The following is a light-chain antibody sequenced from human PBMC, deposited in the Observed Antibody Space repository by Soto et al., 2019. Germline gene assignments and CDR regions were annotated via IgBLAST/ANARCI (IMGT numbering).Light chain of an antibody. V-gene: IGKV3-20*01. CDR2: GAS. CDR3: QQSGSSPLFT. CDR1: QSVSSSY. Sequence: EIVLTQSPGTLSLSPGERATLSCRASQSVSSSYLAWYQQKPGQAPRLLIYGASSRATGIPDGFSGSGSGTDFTITISGLEPEDLAVYYCQQSGSSPLFTFGPGTKVDIK. J-gene: IGKJ3*01.